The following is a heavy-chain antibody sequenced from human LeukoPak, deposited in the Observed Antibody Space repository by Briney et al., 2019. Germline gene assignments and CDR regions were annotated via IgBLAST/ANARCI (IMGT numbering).Heavy chain of an antibody. D-gene: IGHD1-14*01. CDR3: ARDANRITYYYYYYMDV. CDR1: GYTFTSYY. J-gene: IGHJ6*03. CDR2: INPSGGST. Sequence: ASVKVSCXASGYTFTSYYMHWVRQAPGQGLEWMGIINPSGGSTSYAQKFQGRVTMTRDTSTSTVYMELSSLRSEDTAVYYCARDANRITYYYYYYMDVWGKGTTVTVSS. V-gene: IGHV1-46*01.